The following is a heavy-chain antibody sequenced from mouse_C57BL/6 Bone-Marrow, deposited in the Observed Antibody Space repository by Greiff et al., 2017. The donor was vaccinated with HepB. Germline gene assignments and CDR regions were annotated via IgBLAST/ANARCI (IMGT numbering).Heavy chain of an antibody. Sequence: VQLQQSGAELARPGASVKLSCKASGYTFTSYGISWVKQRTGQGLEWIGEIYPRSGNTYYNEKFKGKATLTAAKSSSTAYMELRSLTSEDSAVYFCAMEANWYYFDYWGQGTTLTVSS. CDR1: GYTFTSYG. D-gene: IGHD4-1*01. V-gene: IGHV1-81*01. CDR2: IYPRSGNT. CDR3: AMEANWYYFDY. J-gene: IGHJ2*01.